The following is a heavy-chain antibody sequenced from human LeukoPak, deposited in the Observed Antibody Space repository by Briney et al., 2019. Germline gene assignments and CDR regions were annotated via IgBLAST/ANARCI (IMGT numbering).Heavy chain of an antibody. J-gene: IGHJ4*02. CDR3: SRTQISGYDDY. Sequence: ASVTVSCKASVDTFTSYDINCVRQATGQELEWMGWMNPNSGNTGYAQKFQGRVTMTRNTSISTAYMELSSVRSEDTAVYYCSRTQISGYDDYWGQGTLVTVSS. V-gene: IGHV1-8*01. D-gene: IGHD5-12*01. CDR2: MNPNSGNT. CDR1: VDTFTSYD.